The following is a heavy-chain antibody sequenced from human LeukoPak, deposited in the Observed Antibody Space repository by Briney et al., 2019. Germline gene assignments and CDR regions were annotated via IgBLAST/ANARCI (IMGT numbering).Heavy chain of an antibody. CDR1: GGSVSGYY. Sequence: SETLSLACTVSGGSVSGYYWSWIRQPPGKGLEWIGYIYYSGSTNCNPSLKSRVTISVDTSKNQFSLKLSSVTAADTAVYYCASGTRGSSPFDYWGQGTLVTVSS. CDR3: ASGTRGSSPFDY. J-gene: IGHJ4*02. V-gene: IGHV4-59*02. CDR2: IYYSGST. D-gene: IGHD6-6*01.